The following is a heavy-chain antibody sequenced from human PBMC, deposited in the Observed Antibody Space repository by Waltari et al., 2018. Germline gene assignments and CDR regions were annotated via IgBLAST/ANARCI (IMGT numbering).Heavy chain of an antibody. CDR2: ISSSSSYI. CDR3: ARDLPGIANPFDY. D-gene: IGHD6-13*01. CDR1: GFTFSSYS. V-gene: IGHV3-21*01. J-gene: IGHJ4*02. Sequence: EVQLVESGGGLVKPGGSLRLSCAASGFTFSSYSMNWVRQAPGKGLGWVSSISSSSSYIYYADSVKGRFTISRDNAKNSLYLQMNSLRAEDTAVYYCARDLPGIANPFDYWGQGTLVTVSS.